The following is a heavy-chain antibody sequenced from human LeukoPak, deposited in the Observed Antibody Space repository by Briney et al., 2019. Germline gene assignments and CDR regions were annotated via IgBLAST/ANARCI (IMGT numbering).Heavy chain of an antibody. V-gene: IGHV4-38-2*01. CDR3: ATLNFGSAY. Sequence: SETLSLTCAVSGYSISRDYYWGWIRRPPAKGLEWIGYIYRSGTTYYSPSLKSRVTISVDTSKNHFSLKLTSVTAADTAIYYCATLNFGSAYWGQGIPVTVSS. CDR1: GYSISRDYY. D-gene: IGHD2-21*01. J-gene: IGHJ4*02. CDR2: IYRSGTT.